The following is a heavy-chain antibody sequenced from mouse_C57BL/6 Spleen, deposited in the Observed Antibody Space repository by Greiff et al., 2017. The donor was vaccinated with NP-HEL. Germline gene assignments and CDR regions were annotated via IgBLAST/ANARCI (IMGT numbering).Heavy chain of an antibody. V-gene: IGHV1-18*01. J-gene: IGHJ3*01. CDR1: GYTFTDYN. CDR3: ARRELGAFAY. Sequence: EVQGVESGPELVKPGASVKIPCKASGYTFTDYNMDWVKQSHGKSLEWIGDINPNNGGTIYNQKFKGKATLTVDKSSSTAYMELRSLTSEDTAVYYCARRELGAFAYWGQRTLVTVSA. CDR2: INPNNGGT. D-gene: IGHD4-1*01.